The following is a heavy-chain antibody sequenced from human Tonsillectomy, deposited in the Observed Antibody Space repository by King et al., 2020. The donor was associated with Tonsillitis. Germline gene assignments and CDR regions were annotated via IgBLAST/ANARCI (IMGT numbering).Heavy chain of an antibody. CDR3: ARTLGYSSAWEI. J-gene: IGHJ3*02. CDR1: GYTFTSYA. V-gene: IGHV1-3*01. CDR2: IYAGNGNT. D-gene: IGHD6-19*01. Sequence: QLVQSGAEVKKPGASVNVSCRASGYTFTSYAVHLVRQAPGQSLEWMGWIYAGNGNTKYSQKLQGRATITRDTSASTAYMELSSLRSEDTAVYYCARTLGYSSAWEIWGQGTMVTVSS.